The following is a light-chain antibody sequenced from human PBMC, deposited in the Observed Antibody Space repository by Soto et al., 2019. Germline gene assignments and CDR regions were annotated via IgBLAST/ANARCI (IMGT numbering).Light chain of an antibody. CDR1: QSVSSY. Sequence: ELVVTQAPYTVSLSPGERATLSCRASQSVSSYVAWYQHQRGQAPRLLIYAASTRATNIPERFSGSGSGTDFTLTISRLEPEDVAVYYWQQRSTTFGGGTKVDIK. CDR3: QQRSTT. V-gene: IGKV3-11*01. CDR2: AAS. J-gene: IGKJ4*01.